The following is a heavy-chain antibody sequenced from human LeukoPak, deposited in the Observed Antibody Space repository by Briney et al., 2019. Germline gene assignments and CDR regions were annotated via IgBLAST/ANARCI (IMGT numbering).Heavy chain of an antibody. CDR3: ARDDNYGSGQPDD. J-gene: IGHJ4*02. Sequence: ASVKVSCTASRGTLSSYAISSVRQAPGQGLEWMGGIIPIFGTANYAQTLQGRVTITADKSTSTAYMELSSLRSEDTAVYYCARDDNYGSGQPDDWGQGTLVTVSS. CDR2: IIPIFGTA. D-gene: IGHD3-10*01. CDR1: RGTLSSYA. V-gene: IGHV1-69*06.